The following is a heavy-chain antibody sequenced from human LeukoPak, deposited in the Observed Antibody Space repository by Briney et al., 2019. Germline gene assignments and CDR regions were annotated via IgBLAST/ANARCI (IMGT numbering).Heavy chain of an antibody. CDR1: GFTFSSYS. V-gene: IGHV3-21*01. CDR2: ISSSYI. Sequence: GGSLRLSCAASGFTFSSYSMNWVRQAPGKGLEWVSSISSSYIYYADSVKGRFTISRDNAKNSLYLQMNSLRAEDTAVYYCARDSATVSLYGMDVWGKGTTVTVSS. D-gene: IGHD4-11*01. J-gene: IGHJ6*04. CDR3: ARDSATVSLYGMDV.